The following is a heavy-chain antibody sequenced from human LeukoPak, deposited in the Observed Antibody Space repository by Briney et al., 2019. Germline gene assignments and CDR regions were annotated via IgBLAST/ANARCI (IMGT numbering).Heavy chain of an antibody. J-gene: IGHJ6*03. CDR1: GFIFNSYG. CDR3: ASRSSSSWYYYYYYMDV. Sequence: PGGSLRLSCAASGFIFNSYGVHWVRQAPGKGLEWVSYISSRSATIYYADSVKGRFTISRDNAKNSLYLQMNSLRAEDTAVYYCASRSSSSWYYYYYYMDVWGKGTTVTVSS. D-gene: IGHD6-13*01. V-gene: IGHV3-48*04. CDR2: ISSRSATI.